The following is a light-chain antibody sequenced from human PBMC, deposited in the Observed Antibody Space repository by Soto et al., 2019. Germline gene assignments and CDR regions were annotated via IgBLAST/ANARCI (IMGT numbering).Light chain of an antibody. J-gene: IGLJ1*01. V-gene: IGLV2-8*01. Sequence: QSALTQPPSASGSPGQSVAISCTGTSSDVGGYNYVSWYQQHPGKAPKLMSYEVNKRPSGVPDRFSGSKSGNTASLTVSGLQAEDEADYYCSSYACSSNVFGSGTKLTVL. CDR2: EVN. CDR3: SSYACSSNV. CDR1: SSDVGGYNY.